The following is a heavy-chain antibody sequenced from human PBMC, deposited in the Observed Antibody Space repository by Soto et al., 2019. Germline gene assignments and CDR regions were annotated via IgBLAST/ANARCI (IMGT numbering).Heavy chain of an antibody. J-gene: IGHJ4*02. CDR1: GFTFSSYT. CDR3: AKDLRPDGVWDFDY. D-gene: IGHD4-17*01. CDR2: INSGGRT. V-gene: IGHV3-23*01. Sequence: EVQLLESGGDLVQPGGSLRLSCAASGFTFSSYTMTWVRQAPGKGQEWVSGINSGGRTYYADSVKGRFTISRDDSKNTLYLQIISLRAEDTAVYYCAKDLRPDGVWDFDYWGQGTLVTVSP.